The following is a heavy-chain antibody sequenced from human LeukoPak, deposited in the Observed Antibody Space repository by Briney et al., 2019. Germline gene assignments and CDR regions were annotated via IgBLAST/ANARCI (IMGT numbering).Heavy chain of an antibody. Sequence: PSETLSLPCTISGGSISIYYWSWIRQPPGKGLEWIGYVYYSGSTNYNPSLKSRVTISVDTSKNQFSLKLSSVTAADTAVYYCASGMSGTYQLFDYWGQGTLVTVSS. CDR1: GGSISIYY. D-gene: IGHD1-26*01. CDR2: VYYSGST. CDR3: ASGMSGTYQLFDY. J-gene: IGHJ4*02. V-gene: IGHV4-59*01.